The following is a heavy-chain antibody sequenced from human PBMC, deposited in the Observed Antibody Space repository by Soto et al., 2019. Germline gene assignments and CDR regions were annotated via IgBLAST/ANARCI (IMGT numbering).Heavy chain of an antibody. J-gene: IGHJ5*02. CDR1: GGSISSYY. CDR3: ARDQAWYSSGWYWSWFDP. CDR2: IYTSGST. Sequence: PSETLSLTCTVSGGSISSYYWSWIRQPAGKGLEWIGRIYTSGSTNYNPSLKSRVTMSVDTSKNQFSLKLSSVTAADTAVYYCARDQAWYSSGWYWSWFDPWGQGTLVTVSS. D-gene: IGHD6-19*01. V-gene: IGHV4-4*07.